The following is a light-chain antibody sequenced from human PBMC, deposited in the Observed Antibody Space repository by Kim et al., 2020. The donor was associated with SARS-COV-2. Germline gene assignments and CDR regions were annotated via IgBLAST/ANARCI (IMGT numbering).Light chain of an antibody. V-gene: IGLV1-44*01. J-gene: IGLJ3*02. CDR3: ATWDVSLNGWV. Sequence: QSVLTQPPSTSGTPGQRVTISCSGSSSNVGLHFVNWYQQLPGTAPRVFIYKDYHRPSGVPDRFSGSRSGTSASLAISGLQSEDEADYYCATWDVSLNGWVFGGGTQLTVL. CDR2: KDY. CDR1: SSNVGLHF.